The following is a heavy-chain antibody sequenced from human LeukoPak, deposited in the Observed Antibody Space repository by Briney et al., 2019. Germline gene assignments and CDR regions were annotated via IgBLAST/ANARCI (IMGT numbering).Heavy chain of an antibody. J-gene: IGHJ4*02. CDR3: ARAGLIYDSSGFADY. CDR1: GFTFSSYA. D-gene: IGHD3-22*01. Sequence: SGGSLRLSCAASGFTFSSYAMSWVRQAPGKGLEWVSAISGSGGSTYYADSVKGRFTISRDNSKNTLYLQMNSLRAEDTAVYYCARAGLIYDSSGFADYWGQGTLVTVSS. CDR2: ISGSGGST. V-gene: IGHV3-23*01.